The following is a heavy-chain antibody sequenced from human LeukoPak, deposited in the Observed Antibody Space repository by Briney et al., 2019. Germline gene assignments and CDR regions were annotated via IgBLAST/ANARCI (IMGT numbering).Heavy chain of an antibody. Sequence: GGSLRLSCAASGFTFSSYAMSWVRQAPGKGLEWVSAISGSGGSTYYADSVKGRFTISRDNSKNTLYLQMNSLRAEDTAVYYCAKDLQWLRLQSAFDYWGQGTLVTVSS. CDR3: AKDLQWLRLQSAFDY. CDR2: ISGSGGST. J-gene: IGHJ4*02. CDR1: GFTFSSYA. V-gene: IGHV3-23*01. D-gene: IGHD5-12*01.